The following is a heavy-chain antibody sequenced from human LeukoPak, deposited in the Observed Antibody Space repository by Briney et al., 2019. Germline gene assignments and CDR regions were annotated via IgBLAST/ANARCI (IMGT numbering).Heavy chain of an antibody. J-gene: IGHJ4*02. CDR2: ISSSSSYI. CDR1: GFTFSSYS. CDR3: ARTSPALGYSSGWYPTVTFDY. V-gene: IGHV3-21*01. D-gene: IGHD6-19*01. Sequence: GGSLRLSCAASGFTFSSYSMNWVRQAPGKGLEWVSSISSSSSYIYYADSVKGRFTISRDNAKNSLYLQMNSLRAEDTAVYYCARTSPALGYSSGWYPTVTFDYWGQGTLVTVSS.